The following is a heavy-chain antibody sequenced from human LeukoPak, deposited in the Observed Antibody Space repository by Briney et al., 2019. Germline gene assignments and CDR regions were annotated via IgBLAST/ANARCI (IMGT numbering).Heavy chain of an antibody. CDR1: GFTFSSYW. V-gene: IGHV3-23*01. D-gene: IGHD3-10*01. CDR3: AKHQSVVLLWFGELLYFDY. Sequence: GGSLRLSCAASGFTFSSYWMNWARQAPGKGLEWVSAISGSGGSTYYADSVKGRFTISRDNSKNTLYLQMNSLRAEDTAVYYCAKHQSVVLLWFGELLYFDYWGQGTLVTVSS. J-gene: IGHJ4*02. CDR2: ISGSGGST.